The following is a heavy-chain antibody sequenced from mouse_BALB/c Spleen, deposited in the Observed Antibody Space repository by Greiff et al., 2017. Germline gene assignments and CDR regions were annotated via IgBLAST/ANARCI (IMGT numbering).Heavy chain of an antibody. CDR1: GFNITDYY. CDR3: TAPYRYAPWDMDY. V-gene: IGHV14-4*02. D-gene: IGHD2-14*01. J-gene: IGHJ4*01. CDR2: IDPENGDT. Sequence: EVQLVESGAELVRSGASVKLSCTASGFNITDYYMHWVKQRPEQGLEWIGWIDPENGDTEYAQKFQGKATMTAVTSSSTAYLQLSSLTSEDTAVYYCTAPYRYAPWDMDYWGQGTSVTVSS.